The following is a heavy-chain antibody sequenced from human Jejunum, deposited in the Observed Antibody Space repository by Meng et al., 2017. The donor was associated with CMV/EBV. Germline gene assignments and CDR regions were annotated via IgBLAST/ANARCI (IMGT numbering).Heavy chain of an antibody. J-gene: IGHJ4*02. D-gene: IGHD6-13*01. Sequence: TVSEDCLSTYYWTWIRRPPGKGMEWIGHIYDSGTSKYNPSLKSRVTISVDTSKNSFSLNLNSVTAADTAMYYCARRLGIAAPFDYWGQGTLVTVSS. CDR2: IYDSGTS. CDR3: ARRLGIAAPFDY. CDR1: EDCLSTYY. V-gene: IGHV4-59*01.